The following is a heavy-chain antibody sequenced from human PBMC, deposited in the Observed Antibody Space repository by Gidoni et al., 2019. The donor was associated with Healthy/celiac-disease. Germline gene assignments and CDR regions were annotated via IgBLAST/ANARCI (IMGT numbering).Heavy chain of an antibody. CDR1: GFTFSRYA. Sequence: EVQLLESGGGLVQPGGSLRLSCAASGFTFSRYAMSWVRQAPGKGLEWVSAIMGSGGSTYYADSVKGRFTISRDNSKNTLYLQMNSLRAEDTAVYYCAKDCGSRDGQLARNNWFDPWGQGTLVTVSS. D-gene: IGHD6-13*01. J-gene: IGHJ5*02. CDR2: IMGSGGST. V-gene: IGHV3-23*01. CDR3: AKDCGSRDGQLARNNWFDP.